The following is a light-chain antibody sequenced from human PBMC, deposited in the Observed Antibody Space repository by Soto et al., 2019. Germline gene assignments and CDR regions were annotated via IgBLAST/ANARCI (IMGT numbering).Light chain of an antibody. V-gene: IGKV1-39*01. Sequence: IQMTQSPSSLSASVGDRVTITCRASQSIRSNLNWYQQKPGKAPKLLIYAAASLQRGVPSRFSGRRSGTDFTLTISRLQTEDFATYYRQQSFSGALYTFGKGTKLEIK. CDR3: QQSFSGALYT. CDR2: AAA. J-gene: IGKJ2*01. CDR1: QSIRSN.